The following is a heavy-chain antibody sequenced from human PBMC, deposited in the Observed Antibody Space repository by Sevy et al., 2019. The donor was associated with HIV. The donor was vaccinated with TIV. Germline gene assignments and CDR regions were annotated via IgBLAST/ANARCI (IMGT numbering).Heavy chain of an antibody. CDR3: ARDRLGSSTSLKIFGVVLL. J-gene: IGHJ4*02. CDR2: ISYDGSNK. Sequence: GGSLRLSCAASGFTFSSYAMHWVRQAPGKGLEWVAVISYDGSNKYYADSVKGRFTISRDNSKNTLYRQMNSLRAEDTAVYYCARDRLGSSTSLKIFGVVLLWGQGTLVTVSS. D-gene: IGHD3-3*01. CDR1: GFTFSSYA. V-gene: IGHV3-30*04.